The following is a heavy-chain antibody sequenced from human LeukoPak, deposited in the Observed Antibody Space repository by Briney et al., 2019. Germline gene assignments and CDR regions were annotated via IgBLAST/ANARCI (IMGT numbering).Heavy chain of an antibody. CDR3: ARLGYYDSSGYYWASKDYYYYYMDV. CDR1: GGSISSSSCY. D-gene: IGHD3-22*01. J-gene: IGHJ6*03. Sequence: SETLSLTCTVSGGSISSSSCYWGWIRQPPGKGLEWIGSIYYSGSTYYNPSLKSRVTISVDTSKNQFSLKLSSVTAADTAVYYCARLGYYDSSGYYWASKDYYYYYMDVWGKGTTVTVSS. V-gene: IGHV4-39*01. CDR2: IYYSGST.